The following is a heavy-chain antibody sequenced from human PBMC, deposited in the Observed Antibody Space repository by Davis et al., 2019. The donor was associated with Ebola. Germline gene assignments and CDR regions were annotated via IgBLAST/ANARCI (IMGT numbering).Heavy chain of an antibody. CDR2: IRGKANSYAT. D-gene: IGHD2-8*01. CDR1: GFTFSGSA. CDR3: SCAVLTNDY. Sequence: GGSLRLSCAASGFTFSGSAMHWVRQASGKGLEWVGRIRGKANSYATAYAASVKGRFTISRDDSKNTAYLQMNSLKTEDTAVYYCSCAVLTNDYWGQGTLVTVSS. J-gene: IGHJ4*02. V-gene: IGHV3-73*01.